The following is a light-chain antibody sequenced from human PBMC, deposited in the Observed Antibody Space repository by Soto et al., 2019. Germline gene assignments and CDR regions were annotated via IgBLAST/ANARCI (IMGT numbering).Light chain of an antibody. CDR3: TSYTSSGTHV. V-gene: IGLV2-14*01. Sequence: QSALTQPASVSGSPGQSITISCTGTTSDVGGYNYVSWHQQQPGKAPKLMIYDVINRPSGVSNRFSGSKSDNTASLTISGLQAEDDADYYCTSYTSSGTHVFGSGTKLTVL. CDR1: TSDVGGYNY. J-gene: IGLJ1*01. CDR2: DVI.